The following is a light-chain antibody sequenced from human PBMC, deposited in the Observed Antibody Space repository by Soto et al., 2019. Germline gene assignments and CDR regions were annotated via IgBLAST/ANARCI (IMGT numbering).Light chain of an antibody. CDR3: SSYTTMSTKV. V-gene: IGLV2-14*01. J-gene: IGLJ1*01. Sequence: QSALTQPASVSGSPGQSITISCTGTSNDVGAYDYVSWYQQHPGKPPKLMIFEVRNRPSGVSSRFSGSRSDNTASLTISGLQAEDEADYYCSSYTTMSTKVFGTGTKLTVL. CDR1: SNDVGAYDY. CDR2: EVR.